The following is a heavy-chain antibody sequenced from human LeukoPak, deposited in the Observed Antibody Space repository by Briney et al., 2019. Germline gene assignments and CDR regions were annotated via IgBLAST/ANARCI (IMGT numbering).Heavy chain of an antibody. J-gene: IGHJ4*02. V-gene: IGHV4-39*01. CDR1: GGSISSSSYY. Sequence: SETLSLTCTVSGGSISSSSYYWGWIRQPPGKGLEWIGSMYYSGSTYYNPSLNSRITISVDTSNNQFSLKLSSVTAANTAVYYCARQCSGGTCGFDYSGQGTLVTVSS. CDR2: MYYSGST. D-gene: IGHD2-15*01. CDR3: ARQCSGGTCGFDY.